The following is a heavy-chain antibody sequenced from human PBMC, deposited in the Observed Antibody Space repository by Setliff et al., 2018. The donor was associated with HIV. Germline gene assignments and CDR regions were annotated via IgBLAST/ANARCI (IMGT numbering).Heavy chain of an antibody. CDR2: IRTKTYGGTT. V-gene: IGHV3-49*04. CDR1: GFTFGDYA. D-gene: IGHD5-18*01. Sequence: GGSLRLSCTTSGFTFGDYALTWVRQAPGKGLEWVGFIRTKTYGGTTEYAASVKDRFTVSRDDSKSIAYLQINSLKTEDTAVYYCTRDKGYAFDIWGQGTMVTVSS. J-gene: IGHJ3*02. CDR3: TRDKGYAFDI.